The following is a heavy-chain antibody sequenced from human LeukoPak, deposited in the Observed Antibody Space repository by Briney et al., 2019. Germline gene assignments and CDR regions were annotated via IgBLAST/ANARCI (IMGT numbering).Heavy chain of an antibody. J-gene: IGHJ4*02. CDR1: VYTFTSYY. V-gene: IGHV1-46*01. CDR3: ARDARSFGELLY. D-gene: IGHD3-10*01. Sequence: ASVKVSFKASVYTFTSYYMHWVRQAPGQGLEWMGIINPSGGSTSYAQKFQGRVTMTRDTSTSTVYMELSSLRSEDTAVYYCARDARSFGELLYWGQGNLVTVSS. CDR2: INPSGGST.